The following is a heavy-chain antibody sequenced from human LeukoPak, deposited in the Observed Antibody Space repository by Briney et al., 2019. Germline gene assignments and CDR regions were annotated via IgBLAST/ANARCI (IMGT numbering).Heavy chain of an antibody. CDR3: ARLAGEQWLVRDDAFDI. CDR2: INHSGST. CDR1: GGSFSGYY. V-gene: IGHV4-34*01. J-gene: IGHJ3*02. D-gene: IGHD6-19*01. Sequence: SETLSLTCAVYGGSFSGYYWSWIRQPPGKGLEWIGEINHSGSTNYNPSLKSRVTISVDTSKNQFSLKLSSVTAADTAVYYCARLAGEQWLVRDDAFDIWGQGTMVTVSS.